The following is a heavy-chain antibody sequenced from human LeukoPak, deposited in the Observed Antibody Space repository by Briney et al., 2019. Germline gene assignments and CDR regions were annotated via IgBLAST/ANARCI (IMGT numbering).Heavy chain of an antibody. CDR1: GYTFTSYG. CDR3: ARGGTLSHSVSNTMIVVKNDY. Sequence: AASVKVSCKASGYTFTSYGISWVRQAPGQGLEWMGWISAYNGNTNYAQKLQGRVTMTTDTSTSTAYMELRSLRSDDTAVYYCARGGTLSHSVSNTMIVVKNDYWGQGTLVTVSS. D-gene: IGHD3-22*01. V-gene: IGHV1-18*01. J-gene: IGHJ4*02. CDR2: ISAYNGNT.